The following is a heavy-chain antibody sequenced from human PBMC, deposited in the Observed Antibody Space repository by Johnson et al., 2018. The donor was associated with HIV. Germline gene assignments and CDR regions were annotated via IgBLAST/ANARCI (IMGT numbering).Heavy chain of an antibody. Sequence: QVQLVESGGGVVQPGRSLRLACVTSGFSISNYAMHWVRQAPGKGLEWVAVISNDGSFQYYTDSVKGRFTISRDNSKNTLSLQMNSLRAEDTAVYYCTRLGTEWELSSGSDTFDIWGQGTMVTVSS. CDR3: TRLGTEWELSSGSDTFDI. CDR1: GFSISNYA. D-gene: IGHD3-16*02. CDR2: ISNDGSFQ. V-gene: IGHV3-30*04. J-gene: IGHJ3*02.